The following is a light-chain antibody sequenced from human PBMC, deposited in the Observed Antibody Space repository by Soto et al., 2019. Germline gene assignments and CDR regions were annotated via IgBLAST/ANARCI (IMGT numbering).Light chain of an antibody. CDR3: QQRSNWPPIT. V-gene: IGKV3D-20*02. CDR2: ATS. CDR1: QSVATTY. Sequence: EIVLTQSPGTLSLSPGERATLSCRASQSVATTYLAWYQQKPGQAPRLLIYATSSRASGFPDRFSGSGSATDFTLTISSLEPEDFAVYYCQQRSNWPPITFGQGTRLEIK. J-gene: IGKJ5*01.